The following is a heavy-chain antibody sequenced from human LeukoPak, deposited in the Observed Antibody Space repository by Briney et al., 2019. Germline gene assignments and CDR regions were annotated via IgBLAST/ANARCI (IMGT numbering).Heavy chain of an antibody. Sequence: ASVKVSCKASGYTFTSYGISWVRQAPGQGLEWMGWISAYNGNTNYAQKLQGRVTMTTDTSTSTAYMELRSLRSDDTAVYYCARDLWDSGYENDAFDIWGQGTMVTVSS. CDR1: GYTFTSYG. V-gene: IGHV1-18*01. CDR3: ARDLWDSGYENDAFDI. J-gene: IGHJ3*02. D-gene: IGHD5-12*01. CDR2: ISAYNGNT.